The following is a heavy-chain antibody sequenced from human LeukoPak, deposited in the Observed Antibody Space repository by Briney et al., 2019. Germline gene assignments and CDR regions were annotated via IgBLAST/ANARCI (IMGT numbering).Heavy chain of an antibody. CDR2: ISSSSSTI. CDR3: ARVLGGVVPAARGYMDV. D-gene: IGHD2-2*01. J-gene: IGHJ6*03. V-gene: IGHV3-48*04. CDR1: GFTFSSYS. Sequence: GSLRLSCAASGFTFSSYSMNWVRQAPGKGLEWVSYISSSSSTIYYADSVKGRFTISRDNAKNPLYLQMNSLRAEDTAVYYCARVLGGVVPAARGYMDVWGKGTTVTVSS.